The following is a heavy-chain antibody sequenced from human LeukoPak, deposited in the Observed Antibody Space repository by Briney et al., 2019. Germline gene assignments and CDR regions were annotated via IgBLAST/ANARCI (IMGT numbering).Heavy chain of an antibody. V-gene: IGHV3-9*01. J-gene: IGHJ4*02. CDR3: LKDAPNGSVDF. CDR1: GFTFERYV. D-gene: IGHD2-8*01. CDR2: IHPNNGGV. Sequence: GGSLRLSCVTSGFTFERYVMHWMRLAPGKGLECVSSIHPNNGGVGYAASVKGRFAISRDNARNSLYLEMTSLRPEDTAVYYCLKDAPNGSVDFWGRGTLVTVSS.